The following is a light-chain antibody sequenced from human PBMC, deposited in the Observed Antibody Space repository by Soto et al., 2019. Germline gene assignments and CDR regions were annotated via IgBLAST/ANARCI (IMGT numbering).Light chain of an antibody. Sequence: QSVLTQPASVSGSPGQSVTISCTGPRSDIGDSNFISWYQHSPGKAPRLLIYEVNNRPSGVSRRFSGSKAGNTASLTISGLLDEEEADYFCASFSSGTILVFGSGTKVT. J-gene: IGLJ1*01. CDR1: RSDIGDSNF. V-gene: IGLV2-14*01. CDR2: EVN. CDR3: ASFSSGTILV.